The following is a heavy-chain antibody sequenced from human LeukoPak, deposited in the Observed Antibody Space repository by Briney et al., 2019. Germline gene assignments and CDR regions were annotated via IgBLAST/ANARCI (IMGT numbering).Heavy chain of an antibody. CDR2: ISGSNGYF. D-gene: IGHD6-13*01. Sequence: GGSLRLSCAASGFTFRSYSLNWVRQAPGKGLEWVASISGSNGYFYYADSVKGRFTISRDNARNSLFLQMNSLRAEDTAVYYCAREIIAATLDGWGQGTLVIVSS. CDR1: GFTFRSYS. J-gene: IGHJ4*02. CDR3: AREIIAATLDG. V-gene: IGHV3-21*01.